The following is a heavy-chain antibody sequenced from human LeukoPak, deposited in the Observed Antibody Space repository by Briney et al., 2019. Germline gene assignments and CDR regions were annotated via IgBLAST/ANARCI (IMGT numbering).Heavy chain of an antibody. Sequence: ASVKVPCKASGGTFSSYAISWVRQAPGQGLEWMGGIIPIFGTANYAQKFQGRVTITADESTSTAYMELSSLRSEDTAVYYCASHYYDSGGRVDYWGQGTLVTVSS. J-gene: IGHJ4*02. CDR1: GGTFSSYA. CDR3: ASHYYDSGGRVDY. CDR2: IIPIFGTA. D-gene: IGHD3-22*01. V-gene: IGHV1-69*01.